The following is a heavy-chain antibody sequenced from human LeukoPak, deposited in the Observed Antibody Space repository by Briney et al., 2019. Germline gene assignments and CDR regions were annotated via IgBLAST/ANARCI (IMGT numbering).Heavy chain of an antibody. CDR3: ARNGYYGSGAAFDI. Sequence: SETLSLTCSVSGGSISSYYWSWIRQPPGKGLEWIGYIYYTGSTNYNPSLKGRVTISVDTSKNQFSLKLSSVTAADTAVYYCARNGYYGSGAAFDIWGQGTMVTVSS. CDR1: GGSISSYY. V-gene: IGHV4-59*08. D-gene: IGHD3-10*01. CDR2: IYYTGST. J-gene: IGHJ3*02.